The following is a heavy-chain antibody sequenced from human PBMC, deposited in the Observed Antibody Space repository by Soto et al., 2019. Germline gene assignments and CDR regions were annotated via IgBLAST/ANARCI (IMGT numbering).Heavy chain of an antibody. Sequence: QVHLVQSGAEVKKPGASVKVSCQGSGYAFTTYGITWVRQAPGQGLEWMGWISAHNGNTNYAQKLQGRVTVTRDTSTSTAYMELRSLRYDDTAVYYCARGRHGDYWGQGDLVTVSS. CDR2: ISAHNGNT. J-gene: IGHJ4*02. V-gene: IGHV1-18*01. CDR1: GYAFTTYG. CDR3: ARGRHGDY.